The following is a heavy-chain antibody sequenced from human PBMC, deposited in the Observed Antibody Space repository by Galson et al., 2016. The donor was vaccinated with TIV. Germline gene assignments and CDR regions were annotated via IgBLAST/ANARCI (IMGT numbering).Heavy chain of an antibody. V-gene: IGHV3-23*01. CDR1: GFSFSSSA. J-gene: IGHJ6*04. D-gene: IGHD2-21*02. CDR3: AKGGGGDHGV. CDR2: IGEIDGSFI. Sequence: SLRLSCAASGFSFSSSALSWVRQAPGRGLEWVSMIGEIDGSFIRYAHSVKGRFTISRDNSKNVVYLQMNSLRVEDTAVYFCAKGGGGDHGVWGKGTTVTVSS.